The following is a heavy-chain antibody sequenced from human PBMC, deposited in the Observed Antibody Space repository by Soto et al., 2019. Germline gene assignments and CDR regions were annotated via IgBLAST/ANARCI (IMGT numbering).Heavy chain of an antibody. CDR2: MNPNSGNT. V-gene: IGHV1-8*01. D-gene: IGHD6-13*01. CDR1: GYTFTSYD. Sequence: QVQLVQSGAEVKKPGASVKVSCKASGYTFTSYDINWVRQATGQGLEWMGWMNPNSGNTGYAQKFQGRVTMTRNTSISTAYKELSSLRSEDTAVYYCARVDSSSWYAYYYYYMDVWGKGTTVTVSS. J-gene: IGHJ6*03. CDR3: ARVDSSSWYAYYYYYMDV.